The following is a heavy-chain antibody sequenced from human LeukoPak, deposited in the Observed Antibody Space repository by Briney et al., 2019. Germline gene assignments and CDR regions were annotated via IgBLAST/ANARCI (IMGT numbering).Heavy chain of an antibody. D-gene: IGHD1-14*01. CDR1: GYPFTTWE. J-gene: IGHJ5*02. V-gene: IGHV1-8*01. CDR3: ARGPRNDP. Sequence: ASVKVSRKTSGYPFTTWEINWVRQAAGQGLEWMGWAHPNSGNTAYAQKFQGRVTMTRDTSISTAYMELSGLRFDDTAVYFCARGPRNDPWGQGTLVNVSS. CDR2: AHPNSGNT.